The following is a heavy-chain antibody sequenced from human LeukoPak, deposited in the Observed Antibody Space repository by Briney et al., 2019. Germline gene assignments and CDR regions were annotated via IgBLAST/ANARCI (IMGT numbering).Heavy chain of an antibody. J-gene: IGHJ4*02. D-gene: IGHD1-1*01. CDR2: IWYDGSGK. V-gene: IGHV3-33*01. CDR3: ARDPQYNVYYFHY. CDR1: GFTFSSYG. Sequence: PGRSLRLSCAASGFTFSSYGMHWVRQAPGKGLEWVGIIWYDGSGKYYADSVKGRFTISRDNSKNTVYLQMSSLRGEDTAVYYCARDPQYNVYYFHYWGQGTLVTVSS.